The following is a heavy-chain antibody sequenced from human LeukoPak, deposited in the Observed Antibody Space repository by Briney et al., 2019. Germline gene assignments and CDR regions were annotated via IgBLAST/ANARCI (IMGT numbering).Heavy chain of an antibody. V-gene: IGHV5-51*01. CDR1: GYSFTSYW. D-gene: IGHD3-22*01. CDR3: ATSYYYDSSGYYYPFDY. J-gene: IGHJ4*02. CDR2: IYPGDSDT. Sequence: RPGESLKISCKGSGYSFTSYWIGWVRQMPGKGLEWMGIIYPGDSDTRYSPSFQGQVTISADKSISTAYLQWGSLKASDTAMYYCATSYYYDSSGYYYPFDYWGQGTLVTVSS.